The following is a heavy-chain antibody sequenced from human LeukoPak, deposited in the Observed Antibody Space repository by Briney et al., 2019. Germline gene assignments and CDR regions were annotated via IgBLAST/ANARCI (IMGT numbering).Heavy chain of an antibody. J-gene: IGHJ4*02. CDR3: ASVLETDYDFWINY. CDR2: INHSGST. D-gene: IGHD3-3*01. V-gene: IGHV4-34*01. CDR1: GFTFDSYA. Sequence: GSLRLSCAASGFTFDSYAMSWVRQPPGKGLEWIGEINHSGSTNYNPSLKSRVTISVDTSKNQFSLKLSSVTAADTAVYYCASVLETDYDFWINYWGQGTLVTVSS.